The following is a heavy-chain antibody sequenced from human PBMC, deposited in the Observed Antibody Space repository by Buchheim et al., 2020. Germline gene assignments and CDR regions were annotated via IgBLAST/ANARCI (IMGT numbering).Heavy chain of an antibody. CDR1: GYTFTGYY. Sequence: QVQLVQSGAEVKKPGASVKVSCKASGYTFTGYYMHWVRQAPGRGLEWMGWINPNSGGTNYAQKFQGWVTMTRDTSISTSYMELSRLRSDDTAVYYCARGMGDCSSTSCYLGYYGMDVWGQGTT. V-gene: IGHV1-2*04. CDR3: ARGMGDCSSTSCYLGYYGMDV. D-gene: IGHD2-2*01. CDR2: INPNSGGT. J-gene: IGHJ6*02.